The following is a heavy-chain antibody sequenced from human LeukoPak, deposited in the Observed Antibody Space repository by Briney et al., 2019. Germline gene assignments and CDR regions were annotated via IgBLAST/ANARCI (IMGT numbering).Heavy chain of an antibody. D-gene: IGHD2-2*01. V-gene: IGHV4-4*07. CDR2: IYTSGST. CDR3: ARETVSCSSTSCYPGRPLWDYYYYYYMDV. J-gene: IGHJ6*03. Sequence: SETLSLTCTVSGGSISSYYWSWIRQPAGKGLEWIGRIYTSGSTNYNPSLKSRVTMSVDTSKNQFSLKLSSVTAADTAVYYCARETVSCSSTSCYPGRPLWDYYYYYYMDVWGKGTTVTVSS. CDR1: GGSISSYY.